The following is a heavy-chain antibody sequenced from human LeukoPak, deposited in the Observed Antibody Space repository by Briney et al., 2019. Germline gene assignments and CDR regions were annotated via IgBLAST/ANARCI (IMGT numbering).Heavy chain of an antibody. D-gene: IGHD6-19*01. V-gene: IGHV1-3*01. CDR1: GYTFTSYA. CDR3: ARGSSSHDRAVGRVFDY. Sequence: GASVKVSCKASGYTFTSYAMHWVRQAPGQRLEWMGWINAGNGNTKYSQKFQGRVTITRDTSASTAYMELSSLRSEDTAVYYCARGSSSHDRAVGRVFDYWGQGTLVTVSS. J-gene: IGHJ4*02. CDR2: INAGNGNT.